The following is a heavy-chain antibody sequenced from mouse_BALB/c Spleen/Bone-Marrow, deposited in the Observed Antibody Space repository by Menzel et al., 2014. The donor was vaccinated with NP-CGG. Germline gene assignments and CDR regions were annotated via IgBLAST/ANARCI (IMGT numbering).Heavy chain of an antibody. CDR1: GFSLTSSG. CDR3: ARTYYYGMDY. CDR2: IWSGGST. Sequence: QVQLKESGPGLVQPSQSLSITCTVSGFSLTSSGLHWVRRSPGKGLEWLGVIWSGGSTDYNAAFISSLSISKDNSKSQVFLKMNSLQANDTAIYYCARTYYYGMDYWGQGTSVTVSS. V-gene: IGHV2-2*02. J-gene: IGHJ4*01.